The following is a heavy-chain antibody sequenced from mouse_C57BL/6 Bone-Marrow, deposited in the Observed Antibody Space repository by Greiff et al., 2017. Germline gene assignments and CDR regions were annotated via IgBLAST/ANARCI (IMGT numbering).Heavy chain of an antibody. CDR1: GYAFSTYW. J-gene: IGHJ2*01. CDR2: IYPGDGDT. Sequence: QVQLKESGAELVKPGASVKISCKVSGYAFSTYWMNWVKQRPGKGLEWIGHIYPGDGDTNYNGKFKGKATLTADKSSSTAYMKLSSLTSEDCAFYFGAREWDYFDYWGQGTTLTVSS. CDR3: AREWDYFDY. V-gene: IGHV1-80*01.